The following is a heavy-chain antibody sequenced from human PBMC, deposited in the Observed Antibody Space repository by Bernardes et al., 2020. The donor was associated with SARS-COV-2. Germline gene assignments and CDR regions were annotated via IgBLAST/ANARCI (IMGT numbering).Heavy chain of an antibody. CDR3: ASRGVQLWLLGGYNWFDP. J-gene: IGHJ5*02. D-gene: IGHD5-18*01. CDR2: IYYSGST. V-gene: IGHV4-39*01. Sequence: SETLSLTRTVSGGSISSSSYYWGWIRQPPGKGLEWIGSIYYSGSTYYNPSLKSRVTISVDTSKNQFSLKLSSVTAADTAVYYCASRGVQLWLLGGYNWFDPWGQGTLVTVSS. CDR1: GGSISSSSYY.